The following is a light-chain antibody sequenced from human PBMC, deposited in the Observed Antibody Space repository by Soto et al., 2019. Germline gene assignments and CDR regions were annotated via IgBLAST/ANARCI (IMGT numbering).Light chain of an antibody. CDR2: SNN. CDR3: AAWDDSLNGWV. V-gene: IGLV1-44*01. CDR1: SSNIGSNR. Sequence: QSVLTQPPSASGTPGQRVTISCSGSSSNIGSNRVNWYQQLPGTAPKLLIYSNNQRPSGVPDRFSGSKSGTSASLAISGLQSEDEADYYCAAWDDSLNGWVFGGGTKLTVL. J-gene: IGLJ3*02.